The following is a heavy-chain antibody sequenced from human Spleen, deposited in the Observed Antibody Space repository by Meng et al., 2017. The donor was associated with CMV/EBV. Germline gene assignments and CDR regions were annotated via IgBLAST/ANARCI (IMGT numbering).Heavy chain of an antibody. D-gene: IGHD3-22*01. CDR2: ISGSGGST. CDR1: GFTFSSYA. CDR3: AKGAYYYDSSGYYYRSTNWFDP. J-gene: IGHJ5*02. Sequence: GGSLRLSCAASGFTFSSYAMSWVRQAPGKGLEWVSAISGSGGSTYYADSVKGRFTISRDNSKNTLYLQMNSLRAEDTAVYYCAKGAYYYDSSGYYYRSTNWFDPWGQGTLVTVSS. V-gene: IGHV3-23*01.